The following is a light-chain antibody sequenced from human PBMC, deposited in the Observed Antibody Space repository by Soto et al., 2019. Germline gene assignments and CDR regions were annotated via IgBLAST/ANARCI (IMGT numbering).Light chain of an antibody. Sequence: DIQVTQSPSSVSASVGDTVTITCRANQGISTWLAWYQQRPGKPPKLLIFAASRLQSGVPSRFSGSGSGTGFTLTINSLQPEDSETHYCQQGYTFPITLGQGTRLEIK. CDR1: QGISTW. CDR2: AAS. CDR3: QQGYTFPIT. J-gene: IGKJ5*01. V-gene: IGKV1D-12*01.